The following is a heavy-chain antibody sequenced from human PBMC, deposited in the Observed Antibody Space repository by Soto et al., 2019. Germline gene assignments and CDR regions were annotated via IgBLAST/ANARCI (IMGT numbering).Heavy chain of an antibody. CDR3: ASPPRATVTDNIFDF. V-gene: IGHV3-23*01. Sequence: EVQLLESGGGLVQPGGSLRLSCAASGFTLNSHAMSWVRQAPGKGLEWVSVISGSDSSTYYADSVRGRFTISRDNSKNTLYLQTSSLRAEDTAVYYCASPPRATVTDNIFDFWGQGTLVTVSS. J-gene: IGHJ4*02. CDR2: ISGSDSST. CDR1: GFTLNSHA. D-gene: IGHD4-17*01.